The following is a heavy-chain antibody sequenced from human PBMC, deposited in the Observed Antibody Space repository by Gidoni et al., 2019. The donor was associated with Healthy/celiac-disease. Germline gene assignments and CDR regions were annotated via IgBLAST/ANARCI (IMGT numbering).Heavy chain of an antibody. J-gene: IGHJ4*02. CDR2: INHSGST. CDR3: ARDGSSLDY. D-gene: IGHD6-13*01. CDR1: GGSFSGYY. Sequence: QVQLQQRGAGLLKPSETLSPPCAVYGGSFSGYYWSWIRQPPGKGLEGIGEINHSGSTNYNPSLKRRVTISVDTSKNQFSLKLSSVTAADTAVYYCARDGSSLDYWGQGTLVTVSS. V-gene: IGHV4-34*01.